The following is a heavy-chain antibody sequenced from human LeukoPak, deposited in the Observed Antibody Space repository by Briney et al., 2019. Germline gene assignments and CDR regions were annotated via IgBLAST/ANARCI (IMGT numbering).Heavy chain of an antibody. J-gene: IGHJ4*02. D-gene: IGHD3-22*01. V-gene: IGHV4-38-2*01. CDR3: ARNDSSGYFDY. Sequence: SETLSLTCAVSDYSISSHDYWGWIRQPPGKGLEWMGSVYHSGSTHYSPSLKSRVTISVDTSKNQFSLKLSSVTAADTAVYYCARNDSSGYFDYWGQGTLVTVSS. CDR1: DYSISSHDY. CDR2: VYHSGST.